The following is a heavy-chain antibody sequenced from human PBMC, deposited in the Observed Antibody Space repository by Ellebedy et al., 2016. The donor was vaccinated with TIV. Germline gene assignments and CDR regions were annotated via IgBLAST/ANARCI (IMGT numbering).Heavy chain of an antibody. D-gene: IGHD5-12*01. V-gene: IGHV3-7*03. CDR1: GFTFTTYW. CDR2: MNQVGSEK. CDR3: ARDPNSPGDTGYGDY. J-gene: IGHJ4*02. Sequence: GESLKISCAASGFTFTTYWMSWVRQAPGKGLEWVANMNQVGSEKYYVDSVKGRFTISRDNAQNSLYLHMNNLRAEDTDVYYCARDPNSPGDTGYGDYWGQGVVVTVST.